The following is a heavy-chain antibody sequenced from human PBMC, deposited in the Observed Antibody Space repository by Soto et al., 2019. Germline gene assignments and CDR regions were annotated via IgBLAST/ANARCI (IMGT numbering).Heavy chain of an antibody. CDR3: ARDKITGLFDY. V-gene: IGHV4-39*07. D-gene: IGHD2-8*02. CDR2: IFYSGST. Sequence: SETLSLTCTVSCGSISSSSYYWGWIRQPPGKGLEWIGSIFYSGSTYYNPSFKSRVTISVDTSKNQFSLKLTSVTAADTAVYYCARDKITGLFDYWGQGALVTVSS. CDR1: CGSISSSSYY. J-gene: IGHJ4*02.